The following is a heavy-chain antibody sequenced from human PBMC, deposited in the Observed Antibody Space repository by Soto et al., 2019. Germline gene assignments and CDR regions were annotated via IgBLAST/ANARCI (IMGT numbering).Heavy chain of an antibody. Sequence: VQLVESGGGVVQPGRSLRLSCAASGFTFRDYAMHWVRQAPGKGLEWVAVVSHDGRNTHHADSVKGRFTISGDSSNNTVSLEMTSLRAEDTAVYYCAKGGLPGLVTSDFNYWVQGALVTVSS. V-gene: IGHV3-30*18. CDR3: AKGGLPGLVTSDFNY. CDR2: VSHDGRNT. J-gene: IGHJ4*02. D-gene: IGHD6-19*01. CDR1: GFTFRDYA.